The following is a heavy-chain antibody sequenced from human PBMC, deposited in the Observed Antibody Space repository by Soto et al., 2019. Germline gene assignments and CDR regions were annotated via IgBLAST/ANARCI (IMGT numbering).Heavy chain of an antibody. V-gene: IGHV4-59*01. CDR2: IYYSGST. Sequence: TLSLTCTVSGGSISSYYWSWIRQPPGKGLEWIGYIYYSGSTNYNPSLKSRVTISVDTSKNQFSLKLSSVTAADTAVYYCARGRVAAASRDWFDPWGQGTLVTVSS. CDR1: GGSISSYY. CDR3: ARGRVAAASRDWFDP. D-gene: IGHD6-13*01. J-gene: IGHJ5*02.